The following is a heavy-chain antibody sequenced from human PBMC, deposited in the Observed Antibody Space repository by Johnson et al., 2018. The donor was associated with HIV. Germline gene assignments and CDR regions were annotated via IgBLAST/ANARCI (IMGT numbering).Heavy chain of an antibody. D-gene: IGHD1-26*01. CDR2: ISHDGSND. J-gene: IGHJ3*02. CDR1: GFTFSTYV. Sequence: QVQLVESGGGVVQPGRSLRLSCAASGFTFSTYVMYWVRQAPGKGLEWVALISHDGSNDYCADSVKGRFTISRDNSKNTMSLQMNSLRAEDTAVYYCARVGATAAFDIWGQGTMVTVSS. V-gene: IGHV3-30*03. CDR3: ARVGATAAFDI.